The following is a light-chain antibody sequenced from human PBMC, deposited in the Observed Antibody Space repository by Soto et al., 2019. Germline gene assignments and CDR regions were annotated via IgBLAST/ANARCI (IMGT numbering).Light chain of an antibody. CDR3: QQYNNRWT. CDR1: QSISVW. J-gene: IGKJ1*01. V-gene: IGKV1-5*03. CDR2: KAS. Sequence: DIQMTQSPSTLSASVGDRVTITCRASQSISVWLAWFQQKPGNAPKLLIYKASTLESGVPSRISGSGSGTEFTLTIRSLQPDDSATYYCQQYNNRWTFGQGTKVEI.